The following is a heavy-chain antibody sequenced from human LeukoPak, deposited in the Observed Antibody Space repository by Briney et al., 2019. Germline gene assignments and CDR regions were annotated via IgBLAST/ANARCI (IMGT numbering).Heavy chain of an antibody. Sequence: PGGSLRLSCAASGFTFSSYEMNWVRQAPGKGLEWVSYISSSGSTIYYADSVKGRFTISRDNAKNSLYLQTNSLRAEDTAVYYCAREVLRGFDPWGQGTLVTVSS. CDR3: AREVLRGFDP. J-gene: IGHJ5*02. CDR1: GFTFSSYE. CDR2: ISSSGSTI. D-gene: IGHD4-17*01. V-gene: IGHV3-48*03.